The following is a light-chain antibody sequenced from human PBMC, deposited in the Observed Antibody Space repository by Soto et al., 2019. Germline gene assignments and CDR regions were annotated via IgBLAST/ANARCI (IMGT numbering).Light chain of an antibody. CDR1: SSNIGSNY. CDR2: RNN. V-gene: IGLV1-47*01. Sequence: QSVLTQPPSASGTPGQRVTISSSGSSSNIGSNYVYWYQQLPGTAPKLLIYRNNQRPSGVPDRFSGSKSGTSASLAISGLRSEDEADYYCAAWDDSLSGRVFGGGTKVTVL. CDR3: AAWDDSLSGRV. J-gene: IGLJ3*02.